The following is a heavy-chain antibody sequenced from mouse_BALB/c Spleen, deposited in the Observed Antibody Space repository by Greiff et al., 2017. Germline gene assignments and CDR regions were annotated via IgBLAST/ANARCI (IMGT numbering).Heavy chain of an antibody. J-gene: IGHJ4*01. CDR3: ARHRFGAMDY. CDR1: GFTFSSYG. V-gene: IGHV5-12-2*01. CDR2: ISNGGGST. D-gene: IGHD2-14*01. Sequence: EVQLVESGGDLVKPGGSLKLSCAASGFTFSSYGMSWVRQTPDKRLEWVAYISNGGGSTYYPDTVKGRFTISRDNAKNTLYLQMSSLKSEDTAMYYCARHRFGAMDYWGQGTSVTVSS.